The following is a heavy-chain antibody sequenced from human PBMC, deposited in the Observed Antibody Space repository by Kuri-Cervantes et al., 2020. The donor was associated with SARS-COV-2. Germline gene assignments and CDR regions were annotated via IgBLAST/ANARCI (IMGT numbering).Heavy chain of an antibody. CDR2: IYYSENT. J-gene: IGHJ6*03. V-gene: IGHV4-59*12. CDR1: GGSISGYY. Sequence: SETLSLTCTVSGGSISGYYWTWIRQPPGKGLEWIGNIYYSENTKYNPSLKSRVTISIDTSKNQFSLKLSSVTAADTAVYYCARDQSDSSGWYAEEDYYYYMDVWGKGTTVTVSS. CDR3: ARDQSDSSGWYAEEDYYYYMDV. D-gene: IGHD6-19*01.